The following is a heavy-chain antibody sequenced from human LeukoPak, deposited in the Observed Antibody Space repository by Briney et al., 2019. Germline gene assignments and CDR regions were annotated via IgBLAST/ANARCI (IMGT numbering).Heavy chain of an antibody. Sequence: GSLRLSCAASGFTFSSYAMSWVRQAPGKGLEWVSAISGSGGSTYYADSVKGRFTISRDNSKNTLYLQMNSLRAEDTAVYYCARASYYYGSAHFDYWGQGTLVTVSS. J-gene: IGHJ4*02. CDR2: ISGSGGST. CDR3: ARASYYYGSAHFDY. V-gene: IGHV3-23*01. CDR1: GFTFSSYA. D-gene: IGHD3-10*01.